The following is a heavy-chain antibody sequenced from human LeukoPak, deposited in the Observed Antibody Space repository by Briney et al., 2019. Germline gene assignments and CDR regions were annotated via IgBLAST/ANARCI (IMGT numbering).Heavy chain of an antibody. V-gene: IGHV3-7*01. D-gene: IGHD3-10*01. CDR1: GFTFTSVW. CDR2: MNEDGSGR. J-gene: IGHJ5*02. Sequence: PGGSLRLSCAASGFTFTSVWMSWLRQTPGKGLEWVAHMNEDGSGRFYVDSAKGRFTISRDDTQNSVYLQMNSLRVEDTAVYYCAAWFGESVPWGQGTLVTVSS. CDR3: AAWFGESVP.